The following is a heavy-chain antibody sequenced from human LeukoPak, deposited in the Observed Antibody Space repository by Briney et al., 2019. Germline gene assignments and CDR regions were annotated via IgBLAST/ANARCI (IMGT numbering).Heavy chain of an antibody. CDR2: INPNSGGT. D-gene: IGHD3-9*01. J-gene: IGHJ6*03. CDR3: ARGRGLRYFDWLATNPFYYYYYMDV. Sequence: ASVKVSCKASGYTFTGYYMHWVRQAPGQGLEWMGWINPNSGGTNYAQKFQGRVTMTRDTSISTAYMELSRLRSDDTAVYYCARGRGLRYFDWLATNPFYYYYYMDVWGKGTTVTISS. CDR1: GYTFTGYY. V-gene: IGHV1-2*02.